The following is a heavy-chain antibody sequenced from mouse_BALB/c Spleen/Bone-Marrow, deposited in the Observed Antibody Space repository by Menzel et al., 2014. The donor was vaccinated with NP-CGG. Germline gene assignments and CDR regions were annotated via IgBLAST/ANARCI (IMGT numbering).Heavy chain of an antibody. CDR1: GFNIKDTY. V-gene: IGHV14-3*02. J-gene: IGHJ2*01. CDR2: IDPANGNT. Sequence: EVQLQQSGAELVKPGASVKLSCTASGFNIKDTYMHWVKQRPEQGLEWIGRIDPANGNTKYDPKFQGKATITADTSSNTAYLQLSSLTSEDTAVYCCARYDYGFYFDYWGQGTTLTVSS. D-gene: IGHD1-1*01. CDR3: ARYDYGFYFDY.